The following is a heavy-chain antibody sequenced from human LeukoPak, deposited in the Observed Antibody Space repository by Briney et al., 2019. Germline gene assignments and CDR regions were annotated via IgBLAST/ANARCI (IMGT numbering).Heavy chain of an antibody. CDR1: GGSINYYY. CDR3: ARLGSYFDY. J-gene: IGHJ4*02. V-gene: IGHV4-59*01. CDR2: VYYTGNT. D-gene: IGHD1-26*01. Sequence: SETLSLTCTVSGGSINYYYWSWIRQPPGKGLEWIGYVYYTGNTNYNPSLKSRVTMSFDTSKNQFSLNLSSVTAAETAIYYGARLGSYFDYWGQGTLVTVSS.